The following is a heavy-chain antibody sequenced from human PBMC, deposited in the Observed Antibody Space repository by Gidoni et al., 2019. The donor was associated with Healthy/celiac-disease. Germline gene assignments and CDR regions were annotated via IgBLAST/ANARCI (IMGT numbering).Heavy chain of an antibody. V-gene: IGHV3-30-3*01. CDR2: ISYDGSNK. CDR3: ARAAHGADDY. CDR1: GFTFSSYA. Sequence: QVQLVESGGGVVQPGRSLRLSCAASGFTFSSYAMHWVRQAPGKGLEWVAVISYDGSNKYYADSVKGRFTISRDNSKNTLYLQMNSRRAEDTAVYYCARAAHGADDYWGQGTLVTVSS. J-gene: IGHJ4*02. D-gene: IGHD4-17*01.